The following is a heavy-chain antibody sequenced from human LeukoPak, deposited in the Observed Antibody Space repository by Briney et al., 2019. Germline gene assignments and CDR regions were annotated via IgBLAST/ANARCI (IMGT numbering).Heavy chain of an antibody. CDR1: GYTFTGYY. CDR3: ARNYDSRDTLYHFDY. V-gene: IGHV1-2*02. CDR2: INPNSGGT. D-gene: IGHD3-22*01. Sequence: ASVKVSCKASGYTFTGYYMQWVRQAPGQGLEWMGWINPNSGGTNYAQKFQGRVTMTRDTSITTASMELSRLSSDDTAVYYCARNYDSRDTLYHFDYWGQGTLVTVSS. J-gene: IGHJ4*02.